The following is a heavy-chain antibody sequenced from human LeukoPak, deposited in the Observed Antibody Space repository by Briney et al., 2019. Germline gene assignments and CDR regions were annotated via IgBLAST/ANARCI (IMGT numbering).Heavy chain of an antibody. V-gene: IGHV1-2*02. J-gene: IGHJ6*02. CDR2: INPNTGGT. CDR1: GYTFTVYY. D-gene: IGHD2-15*01. CDR3: ARGGPYCAGGSCLDYFYYGLDV. Sequence: ASVKVSCKASGYTFTVYYMHWVRLAPGQGLEWMGWINPNTGGTNYALKFQGRVTMTRGTSTSTAFMELIRLRSDDTAVYYCARGGPYCAGGSCLDYFYYGLDVWGQGTTITVSS.